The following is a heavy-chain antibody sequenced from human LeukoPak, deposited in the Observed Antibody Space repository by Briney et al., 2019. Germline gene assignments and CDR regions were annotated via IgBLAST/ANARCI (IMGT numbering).Heavy chain of an antibody. Sequence: GGSLRLSCAASGFTFSNFDMTWVRQAPGKGLKWVSSISATTIYRFSTGSVRGRFTIPRDNVENSLYLQMNNLRGEDTAVYYCARIGLGRDAYNSFDYWGQGTLVTVSS. D-gene: IGHD5-24*01. CDR3: ARIGLGRDAYNSFDY. CDR2: ISATTIYR. CDR1: GFTFSNFD. V-gene: IGHV3-21*01. J-gene: IGHJ4*02.